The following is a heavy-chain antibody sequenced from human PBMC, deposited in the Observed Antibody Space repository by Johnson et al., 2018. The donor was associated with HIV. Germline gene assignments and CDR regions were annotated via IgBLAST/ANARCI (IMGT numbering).Heavy chain of an antibody. CDR2: ISGSGGST. Sequence: VQLVESGGGVVRPGGSLRLSCAASGFTFDDYGMSWVRQAPGKGLEWVSAISGSGGSTYYADSVKGRFTISRDNSKNTLYLQMNSLRAEDTAVYYCARESVALVAFDIWGQGTVVTVSS. V-gene: IGHV3-23*04. CDR3: ARESVALVAFDI. D-gene: IGHD6-13*01. CDR1: GFTFDDYG. J-gene: IGHJ3*02.